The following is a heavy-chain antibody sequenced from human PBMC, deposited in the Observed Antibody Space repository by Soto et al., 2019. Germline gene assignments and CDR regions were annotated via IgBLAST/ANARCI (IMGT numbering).Heavy chain of an antibody. CDR3: TRPLTPYSSSLPDY. D-gene: IGHD6-13*01. Sequence: PGGSLRLSCAASGFTFSGSAMHWVRQASGKGLEWVGRIRSKANSYATAYAASVKGRFTISRDDSKNTAYLQMNSLKTEDTAVYYCTRPLTPYSSSLPDYWGQGTLVTVSS. J-gene: IGHJ4*02. CDR2: IRSKANSYAT. CDR1: GFTFSGSA. V-gene: IGHV3-73*01.